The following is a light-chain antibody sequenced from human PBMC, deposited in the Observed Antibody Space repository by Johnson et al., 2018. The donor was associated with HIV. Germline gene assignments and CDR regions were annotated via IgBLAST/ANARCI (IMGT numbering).Light chain of an antibody. CDR1: SSNIGENF. V-gene: IGLV1-51*02. CDR2: ENN. Sequence: QSVLTQPPSVSAAPGQKVTFSCSGSSSNIGENFVSWYQHLPGTAPKLLIYENNKRPSGIPDRFSGSKSGTSATLGITGLQTGDEADYYCGTWYSSLRKVFGTGTKVTVL. CDR3: GTWYSSLRKV. J-gene: IGLJ1*01.